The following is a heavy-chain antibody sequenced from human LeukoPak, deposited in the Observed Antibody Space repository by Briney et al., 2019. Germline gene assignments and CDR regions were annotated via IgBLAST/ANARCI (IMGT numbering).Heavy chain of an antibody. CDR1: GYTFTGYY. CDR2: INPNSGGT. V-gene: IGHV1-2*02. J-gene: IGHJ4*02. CDR3: ASDDRPPSVYSYGNGFDY. Sequence: ASVKVSCKASGYTFTGYYMHWVRQAPGQGLEWMGWINPNSGGTNYAQKFQGRVTMTRDTSISTAYMELSRLRSDDTAVYYCASDDRPPSVYSYGNGFDYWGQGTLVTVSS. D-gene: IGHD5-18*01.